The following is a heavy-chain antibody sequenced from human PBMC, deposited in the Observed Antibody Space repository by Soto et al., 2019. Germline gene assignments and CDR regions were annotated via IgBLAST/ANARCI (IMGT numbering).Heavy chain of an antibody. J-gene: IGHJ6*02. D-gene: IGHD3-10*01. V-gene: IGHV4-34*01. CDR2: INHSGST. Sequence: SETLSLTCAVYGGSFSGYYWSWIRQPPGKGPEWIGEINHSGSTNYNPSLKSRVTISVDTSKNQFSLKLSSVTAADTAVYYCARGRLLWFGELLSSEGMDVWGQGTTVTVSS. CDR3: ARGRLLWFGELLSSEGMDV. CDR1: GGSFSGYY.